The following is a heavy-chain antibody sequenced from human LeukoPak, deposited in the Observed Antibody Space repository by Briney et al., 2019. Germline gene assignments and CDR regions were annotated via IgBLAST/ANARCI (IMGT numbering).Heavy chain of an antibody. CDR3: AREGAPGLHFDY. V-gene: IGHV4-39*07. CDR1: GGSISSSSYY. J-gene: IGHJ4*02. Sequence: SETLSLTCTVSGGSISSSSYYWGWIRQPPGKGLEWIGSIYYSGSTYYNPSLKSRVTISVDTSKNQFSLKLSSVTAADTAVYYCAREGAPGLHFDYWGQGTLVTVSS. CDR2: IYYSGST. D-gene: IGHD3-16*01.